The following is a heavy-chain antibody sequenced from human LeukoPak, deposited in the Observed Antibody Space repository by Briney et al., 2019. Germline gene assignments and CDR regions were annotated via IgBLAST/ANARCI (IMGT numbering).Heavy chain of an antibody. Sequence: GESLRLSCVASGFTFSSYAMSWVRQAPGKGLAWVSDVSGGGGDTYYADSVKGRFTISRDNSKNTLYLQMNSLRAEDTAVYYCAKDCGYGSGNYFPDYWGQGTLVTVSS. CDR2: VSGGGGDT. CDR1: GFTFSSYA. V-gene: IGHV3-23*01. D-gene: IGHD3-10*01. CDR3: AKDCGYGSGNYFPDY. J-gene: IGHJ4*02.